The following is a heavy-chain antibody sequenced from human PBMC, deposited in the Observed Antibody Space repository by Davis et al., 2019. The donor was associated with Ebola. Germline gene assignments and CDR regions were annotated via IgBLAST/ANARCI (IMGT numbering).Heavy chain of an antibody. V-gene: IGHV4-4*02. Sequence: MPGGSLRLSCAVSGGSISSSNWWSWVRQPPGKGLEWIGEIYHSGSTNYNPSLKSRVTISVDKSKNQFSLKLSSVTAADTAVYYCARGNNLGDGHYYYYGMDVWGQGTTVTVSS. J-gene: IGHJ6*02. CDR1: GGSISSSNW. CDR3: ARGNNLGDGHYYYYGMDV. CDR2: IYHSGST. D-gene: IGHD5-24*01.